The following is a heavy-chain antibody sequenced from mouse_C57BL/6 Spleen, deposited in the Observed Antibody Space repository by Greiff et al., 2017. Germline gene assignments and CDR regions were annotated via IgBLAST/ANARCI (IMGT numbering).Heavy chain of an antibody. D-gene: IGHD2-3*01. CDR1: GYAFSSYW. J-gene: IGHJ4*01. CDR2: IYPGDGDT. V-gene: IGHV1-80*01. Sequence: VKLQESGAELVKPGASVKISCKASGYAFSSYWMNWVKQRPGKGLEWIGQIYPGDGDTNYNGKFKGKATLTADKSSSTAYMQLSSLTSEDSAVYFCARGGYYDYAMDYWGQGTSVTVSS. CDR3: ARGGYYDYAMDY.